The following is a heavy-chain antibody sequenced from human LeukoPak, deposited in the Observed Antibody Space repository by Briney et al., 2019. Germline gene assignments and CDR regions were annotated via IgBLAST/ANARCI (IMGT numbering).Heavy chain of an antibody. V-gene: IGHV1-69*04. D-gene: IGHD3-10*01. CDR3: ARELWFGGFPYGLDV. CDR2: IIPILGIA. J-gene: IGHJ6*02. CDR1: GGTFSSYA. Sequence: SVKVSFKASGGTFSSYAISWVRQAPGQGLEWMGRIIPILGIANYAQKFQGRVTITADKSTSTAYMELSSLRSEDTAVYYCARELWFGGFPYGLDVWGQGTTVTVSS.